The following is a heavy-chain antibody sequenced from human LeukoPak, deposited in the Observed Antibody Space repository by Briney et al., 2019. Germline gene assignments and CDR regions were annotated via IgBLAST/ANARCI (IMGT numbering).Heavy chain of an antibody. CDR1: EFTFNAYA. CDR2: ISSSGDAT. CDR3: AKDPRAMGRYFFDD. J-gene: IGHJ4*01. D-gene: IGHD3-16*01. Sequence: GGSLRPSCVVYEFTFNAYAMYCVRQRPGEGQEWVAMISSSGDATDYAESVKDRLSISRDNAEKTLYLQITRPRADDTAIYYCAKDPRAMGRYFFDDWGQGSLVTVSS. V-gene: IGHV3-23*01.